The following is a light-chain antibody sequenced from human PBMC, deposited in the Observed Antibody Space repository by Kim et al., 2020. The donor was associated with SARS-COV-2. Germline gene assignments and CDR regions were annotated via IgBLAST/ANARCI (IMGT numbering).Light chain of an antibody. Sequence: IVLTQSPGTLSLSPGEGATLSCRASQSVTSNYLAWYQQKPGQAPRLLIYGASSRATGIPDRFSGSGSGIDFTLTISRLEPEDFAVYYCQQYGSSPWTFGQGTKVDIK. CDR3: QQYGSSPWT. J-gene: IGKJ1*01. V-gene: IGKV3-20*01. CDR2: GAS. CDR1: QSVTSNY.